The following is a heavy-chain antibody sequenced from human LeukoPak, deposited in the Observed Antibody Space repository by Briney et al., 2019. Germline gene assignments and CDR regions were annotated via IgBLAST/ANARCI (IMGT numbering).Heavy chain of an antibody. V-gene: IGHV1-69*05. D-gene: IGHD1-1*01. CDR2: IIPIFGTA. CDR1: GGPFSSYA. Sequence: VGPVKVSCKASGGPFSSYAISWVRQAPGQGLEWMGGIIPIFGTANYAQKFQGRVTITTDESTSTAYMELSSLRSEDTAVYYCARGGPVQLERRYYYYYMDVWGKGTTVTVSS. J-gene: IGHJ6*03. CDR3: ARGGPVQLERRYYYYYMDV.